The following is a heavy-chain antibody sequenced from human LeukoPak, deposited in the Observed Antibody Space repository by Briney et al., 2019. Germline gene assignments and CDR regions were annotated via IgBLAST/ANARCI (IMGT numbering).Heavy chain of an antibody. CDR2: INHSGST. D-gene: IGHD3-16*01. Sequence: PSETLSLTCAVYGGSFSGYYWSWIRQPPGKGLEWIGEINHSGSTNYNPSLKSRVTISVDTSTNHFSLRLSSVTAADTAVYYGARRLSGGGKDAFDIWGQGTMVTVSS. J-gene: IGHJ3*02. CDR3: ARRLSGGGKDAFDI. CDR1: GGSFSGYY. V-gene: IGHV4-34*01.